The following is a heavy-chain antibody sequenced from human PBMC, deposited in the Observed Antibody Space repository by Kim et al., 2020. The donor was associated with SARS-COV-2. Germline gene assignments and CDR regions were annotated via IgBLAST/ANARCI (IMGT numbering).Heavy chain of an antibody. J-gene: IGHJ6*02. CDR2: ISGSGGST. D-gene: IGHD6-13*01. Sequence: GGSLRLSCAASGFTFSSYAMSWVRQAPGKGLEWVSAISGSGGSTYYADSVKGRFTISRDNSKNTLYLQMNSLRAEDTAVYYCAKDVGGSSSWYLNYYYYGMDVWGQGTTVTVSS. CDR3: AKDVGGSSSWYLNYYYYGMDV. V-gene: IGHV3-23*01. CDR1: GFTFSSYA.